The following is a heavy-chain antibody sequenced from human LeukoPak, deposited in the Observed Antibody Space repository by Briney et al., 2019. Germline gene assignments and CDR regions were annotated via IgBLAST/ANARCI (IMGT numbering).Heavy chain of an antibody. CDR2: IKQDGSEK. CDR3: ARDYYGWYNYGPTDY. CDR1: GFTFSSYA. V-gene: IGHV3-7*01. J-gene: IGHJ4*02. D-gene: IGHD5-18*01. Sequence: GGSLRLSCAASGFTFSSYAMSWVRQAPGKGLEWVANIKQDGSEKDYVDSVKGRFIISRDNAKSSLYLQMSSLRAEDTAVYYCARDYYGWYNYGPTDYWGQGTLVTVSS.